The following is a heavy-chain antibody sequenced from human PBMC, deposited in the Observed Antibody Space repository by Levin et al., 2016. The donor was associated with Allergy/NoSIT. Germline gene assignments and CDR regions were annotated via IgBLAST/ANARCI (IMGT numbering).Heavy chain of an antibody. J-gene: IGHJ6*02. D-gene: IGHD4-23*01. Sequence: VRQAPGKGLEWVAVISYDGSNKYYADSVKGRFTISRDNSKNTLYLQMNSLRAEDTAVYYCAKDGSLLRWIENYYYGMDVWGQGTTVTVSS. V-gene: IGHV3-30*18. CDR3: AKDGSLLRWIENYYYGMDV. CDR2: ISYDGSNK.